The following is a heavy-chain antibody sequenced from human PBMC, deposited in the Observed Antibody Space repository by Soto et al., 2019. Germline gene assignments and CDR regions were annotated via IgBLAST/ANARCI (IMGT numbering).Heavy chain of an antibody. CDR2: ISPIFGTA. Sequence: SVKVSCKASGCTFSSYALRWVRPAPGQGLEGMGGISPIFGTANYAQKFQGRVTITADKSTSTAYMELSSLRSEDTAVYYCAAIAAADASACYYYYGMGFWGRGTTVTVSS. J-gene: IGHJ6*02. CDR1: GCTFSSYA. CDR3: AAIAAADASACYYYYGMGF. V-gene: IGHV1-69*06. D-gene: IGHD6-25*01.